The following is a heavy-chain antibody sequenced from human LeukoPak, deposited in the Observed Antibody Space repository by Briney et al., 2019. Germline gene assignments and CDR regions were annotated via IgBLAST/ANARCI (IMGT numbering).Heavy chain of an antibody. CDR3: ARGELEYQLLSSRTFDP. Sequence: SETLSLTCAVYGGSFSGYYWSWFRQPPGKELEWIGEINHSGSTNYNPSLKSRVTISVDTSKNQFSLKLSSVTAADTAVYYCARGELEYQLLSSRTFDPWGQGTLVTVSS. CDR1: GGSFSGYY. V-gene: IGHV4-34*01. CDR2: INHSGST. J-gene: IGHJ5*02. D-gene: IGHD2-2*01.